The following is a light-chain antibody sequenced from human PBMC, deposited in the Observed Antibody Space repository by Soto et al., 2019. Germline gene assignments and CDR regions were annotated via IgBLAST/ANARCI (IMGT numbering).Light chain of an antibody. Sequence: EIVMTQSPATLSVSPGERATLSCRASPSVTNYLAWYQQKPGQPPRLLIYGAFNRAAGIPARFSGSGSGTDLTLTISSLEPEDSAVYYCQQRNIWPPVTFGQGTRLETK. CDR1: PSVTNY. V-gene: IGKV3-11*01. CDR2: GAF. CDR3: QQRNIWPPVT. J-gene: IGKJ5*01.